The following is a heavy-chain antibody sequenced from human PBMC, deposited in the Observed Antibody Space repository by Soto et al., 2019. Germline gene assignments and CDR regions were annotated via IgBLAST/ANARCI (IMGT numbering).Heavy chain of an antibody. CDR3: ARDCSGGTCYYFDY. CDR1: GISFSRYG. Sequence: QVQLVESGGGVVQPGTSLRLSCEVSGISFSRYGMHWVRRAPGKGLEWVAVIWYDGSNKYYVDSVKGRFSISRDNSKNTLYLQMNNLRDEDTAVYYCARDCSGGTCYYFDYWCQGTLVTVSS. J-gene: IGHJ4*02. D-gene: IGHD2-15*01. CDR2: IWYDGSNK. V-gene: IGHV3-33*01.